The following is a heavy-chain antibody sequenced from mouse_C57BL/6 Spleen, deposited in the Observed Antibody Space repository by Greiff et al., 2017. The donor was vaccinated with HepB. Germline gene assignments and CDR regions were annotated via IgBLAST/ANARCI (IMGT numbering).Heavy chain of an antibody. CDR1: GFNIKDDY. J-gene: IGHJ4*01. V-gene: IGHV14-4*01. CDR3: TRPLLDSSGYEGGAMDY. Sequence: EVQLQQSGAELVRPGASVKLSCTASGFNIKDDYMPWVKQRPDQGLEWIGWIDPENGDTEYASQFQGKATITADTSSNTAYLQRSSLTSEDTAVDYCTRPLLDSSGYEGGAMDYWGQGTSVTVSS. D-gene: IGHD3-2*02. CDR2: IDPENGDT.